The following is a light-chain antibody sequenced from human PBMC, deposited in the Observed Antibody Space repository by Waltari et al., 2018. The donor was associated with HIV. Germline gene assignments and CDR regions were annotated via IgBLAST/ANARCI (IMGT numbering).Light chain of an antibody. Sequence: QSALTQPASVSGSPGQSITISCTGTSSDVGSYNFVSWYQQHPGKAPKLMIYEVSKRPSGVSYRFSGSRSGNTASLTISGLQAEDEADYSCCSYAGSNTFVFGGGTKLTVL. CDR1: SSDVGSYNF. V-gene: IGLV2-23*02. CDR3: CSYAGSNTFV. CDR2: EVS. J-gene: IGLJ2*01.